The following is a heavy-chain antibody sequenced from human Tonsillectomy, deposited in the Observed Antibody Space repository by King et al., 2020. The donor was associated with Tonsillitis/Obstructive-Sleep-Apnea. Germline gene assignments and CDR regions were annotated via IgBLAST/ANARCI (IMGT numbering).Heavy chain of an antibody. Sequence: QLVQSGAEVKKPGASVKVSCKASGYTFTRNYIHWLRLAPGQGLDTMGIINPMYSVTTYDQKFQGRVTMTRDTTTSAVHMELSSLTSEDTAVYYCVRDDKDGRHFDYWGQGSLVTVSS. CDR3: VRDDKDGRHFDY. CDR1: GYTFTRNY. D-gene: IGHD2-15*01. J-gene: IGHJ4*02. CDR2: INPMYSVT. V-gene: IGHV1-46*01.